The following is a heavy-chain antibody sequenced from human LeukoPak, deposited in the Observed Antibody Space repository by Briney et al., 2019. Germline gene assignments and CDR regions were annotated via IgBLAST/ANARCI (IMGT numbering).Heavy chain of an antibody. V-gene: IGHV3-64D*06. CDR3: VKGHSGETN. CDR1: GFTFSSYG. Sequence: GGSLRLSCSASGFTFSSYGMHWVRQAPGKGLEYVSAISTNGGSTYYADSMKGRFTISRDNSKNTLYLQMSSLRAEDTAVYYCVKGHSGETNWGQGTLVTVSS. CDR2: ISTNGGST. J-gene: IGHJ4*02. D-gene: IGHD6-25*01.